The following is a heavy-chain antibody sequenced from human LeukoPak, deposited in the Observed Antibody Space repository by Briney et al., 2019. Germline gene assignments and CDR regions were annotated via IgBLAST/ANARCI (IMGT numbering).Heavy chain of an antibody. CDR3: ARKPIVGATFDY. D-gene: IGHD1-26*01. CDR2: INPNSGGT. J-gene: IGHJ4*02. Sequence: ASVKVSCKASGYTFTGYYMHWVRQAPGQGLEWMGRINPNSGGTSYAQKFQGRVTMTRDTSISTAYMELSRLRSDDTAVYYCARKPIVGATFDYWGQGTLVTVSS. CDR1: GYTFTGYY. V-gene: IGHV1-2*06.